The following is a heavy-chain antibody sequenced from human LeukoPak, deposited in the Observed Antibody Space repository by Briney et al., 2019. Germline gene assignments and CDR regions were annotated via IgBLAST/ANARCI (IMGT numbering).Heavy chain of an antibody. D-gene: IGHD1-14*01. V-gene: IGHV3-74*03. CDR2: ISPDGSTT. Sequence: HPGGSLRLSCAASGFTFSSHWMHWVRQAPGKGLVWVSRISPDGSTTKNADSVKGRFTISRDNARSTLFLQLNSLRAEDTAVYYCAREINQWFDPWGQGTLVTVSS. CDR3: AREINQWFDP. J-gene: IGHJ5*02. CDR1: GFTFSSHW.